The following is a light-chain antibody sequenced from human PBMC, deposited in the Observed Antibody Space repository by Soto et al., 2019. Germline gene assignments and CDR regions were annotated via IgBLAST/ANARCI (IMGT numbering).Light chain of an antibody. CDR2: DVS. V-gene: IGLV2-14*01. CDR3: SSYTSSSTVV. CDR1: SSVVGGYNY. Sequence: QSVLTQPASVSGSPGQSITISCTGTSSVVGGYNYVSWYQQHPGKAPKLMIYDVSNRPSGVSNRFSGSKSGNTASLTISGLQAEDEADYYCSSYTSSSTVVFGGGTKLTVL. J-gene: IGLJ2*01.